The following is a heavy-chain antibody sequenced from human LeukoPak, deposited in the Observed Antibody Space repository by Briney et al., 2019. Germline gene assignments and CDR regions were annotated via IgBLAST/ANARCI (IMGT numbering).Heavy chain of an antibody. J-gene: IGHJ6*02. CDR2: ISPNSGGT. D-gene: IGHD2-15*01. CDR1: GYTFTGYY. Sequence: GASVKVSCKASGYTFTGYYMHWVRQAPGQGLEWVGWISPNSGGTHYVQKFQGRVTMTSDTSINTAYMELSRLRSDDTAVYYCANNPYETFYSMDVWGQGTTVTVSS. CDR3: ANNPYETFYSMDV. V-gene: IGHV1-2*02.